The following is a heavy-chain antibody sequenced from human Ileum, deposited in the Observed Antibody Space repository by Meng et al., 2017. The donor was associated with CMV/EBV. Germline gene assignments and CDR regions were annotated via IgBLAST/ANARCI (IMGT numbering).Heavy chain of an antibody. CDR3: ARARSGSRSPTFDY. D-gene: IGHD3-10*01. CDR2: LYHTGTT. Sequence: GGSLRLSCAASGFTVDTSYMSWVRQAPRKGLEWISVLYHTGTTHYADSVEGRFTISRDNVQNILYLQLNSLRPEDTAVYYCARARSGSRSPTFDYWGQGTLVTVSS. V-gene: IGHV3-53*01. CDR1: GFTVDTSY. J-gene: IGHJ4*02.